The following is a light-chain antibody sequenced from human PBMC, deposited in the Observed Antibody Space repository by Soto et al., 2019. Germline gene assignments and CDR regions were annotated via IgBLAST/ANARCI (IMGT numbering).Light chain of an antibody. CDR3: AAWDDSLSAYV. Sequence: QSVLTQPPSASGTPGQRITISCSGDSSNIESHAVNRYQQLPGTAPKLLITTNNQRPSGVPDRFSGSKSGTSASLAISGLRSEDEADYFCAAWDDSLSAYVFGTGTKVTVL. CDR1: SSNIESHA. V-gene: IGLV1-47*01. CDR2: TNN. J-gene: IGLJ1*01.